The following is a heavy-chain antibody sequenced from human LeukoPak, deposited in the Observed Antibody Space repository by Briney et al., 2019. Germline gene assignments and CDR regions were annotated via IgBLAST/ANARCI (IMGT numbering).Heavy chain of an antibody. CDR2: IYTWESL. J-gene: IGHJ3*02. CDR1: GGPMQSGSYH. CDR3: AISQFRWSHYYGSGSGPGDDAFDI. Sequence: SHPLSLPCTVWGGPMQSGSYHGRWLRPPAGKGPEWIGRIYTWESLHYSRSLNSRVTISVDTFKIQFSLKLSSVTAADAAVYYWAISQFRWSHYYGSGSGPGDDAFDIWGQGAMVTVA. D-gene: IGHD3-10*01. V-gene: IGHV4-61*02.